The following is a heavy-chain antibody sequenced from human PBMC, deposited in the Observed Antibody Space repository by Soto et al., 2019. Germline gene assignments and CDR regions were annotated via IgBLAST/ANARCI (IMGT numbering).Heavy chain of an antibody. V-gene: IGHV3-21*01. D-gene: IGHD3-16*01. J-gene: IGHJ3*02. CDR2: IISSSSYI. CDR1: GFTFSSYS. Sequence: GGSLRLSCAASGFTFSSYSMNWVRQAPGKGLEWVSSIISSSSYIYYADSVKGRFTISRDNAKNSLYLQMNSLRAEDTAVYYCARDLRKGAFDIWGQGTMVTVSS. CDR3: ARDLRKGAFDI.